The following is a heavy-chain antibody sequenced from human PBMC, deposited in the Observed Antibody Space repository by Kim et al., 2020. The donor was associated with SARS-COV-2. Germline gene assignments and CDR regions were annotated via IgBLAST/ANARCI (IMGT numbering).Heavy chain of an antibody. Sequence: SETLSLTCTVSGGSIDNYYWSWIRQPPGKGLEWIGYIFYSGDTYYNPSLKSRVTISIDASGTQFSLRLRSVTAADTAKSYCARPGRFAELRGFYDPWGQG. V-gene: IGHV4-59*08. CDR2: IFYSGDT. CDR3: ARPGRFAELRGFYDP. J-gene: IGHJ5*02. D-gene: IGHD3-10*01. CDR1: GGSIDNYY.